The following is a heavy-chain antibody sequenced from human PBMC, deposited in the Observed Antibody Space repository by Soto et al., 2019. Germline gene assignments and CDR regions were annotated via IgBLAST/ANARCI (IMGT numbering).Heavy chain of an antibody. Sequence: PSETLSLTCTVSGGSISSGGYYWSWIRQHPGKGLEWIGYIYYSGSTYYNPSLKSRVTISVDTSKNQFSLKLSSVTAADTALYYWARRPHRSGWYWFAPWGQGTPVTVSS. V-gene: IGHV4-31*03. CDR3: ARRPHRSGWYWFAP. CDR2: IYYSGST. CDR1: GGSISSGGYY. D-gene: IGHD6-19*01. J-gene: IGHJ5*02.